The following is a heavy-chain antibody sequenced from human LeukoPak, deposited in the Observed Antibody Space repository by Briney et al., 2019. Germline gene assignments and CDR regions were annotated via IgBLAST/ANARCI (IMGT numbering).Heavy chain of an antibody. D-gene: IGHD5-18*01. CDR3: AREIGSYGAKHYDY. Sequence: ASVKVSCKASGYTFTGYYMHWVRQAPGQGLEWMGWINPNSGGTNYAQKFQGRVTMTRDTSISTAYMELSRLRSDDTAVYYCAREIGSYGAKHYDYWGQGTLVTVSS. J-gene: IGHJ4*02. CDR2: INPNSGGT. CDR1: GYTFTGYY. V-gene: IGHV1-2*02.